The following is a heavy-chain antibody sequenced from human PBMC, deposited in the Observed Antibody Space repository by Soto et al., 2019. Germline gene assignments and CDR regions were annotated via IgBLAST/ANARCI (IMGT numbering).Heavy chain of an antibody. CDR2: IIPISDTT. D-gene: IGHD2-2*01. Sequence: QVQLVQSGAEVKKPGSSVKVSCKASGGTFSSYAISWVRQAPGQGLEWMGGIIPISDTTNYAQKFQGRVMITADESTSTAYMELSSLRSEDTAVYYCARSQGSSTSLEIYYYYYGMDVWGQGTTVTVSS. J-gene: IGHJ6*02. CDR3: ARSQGSSTSLEIYYYYYGMDV. CDR1: GGTFSSYA. V-gene: IGHV1-69*01.